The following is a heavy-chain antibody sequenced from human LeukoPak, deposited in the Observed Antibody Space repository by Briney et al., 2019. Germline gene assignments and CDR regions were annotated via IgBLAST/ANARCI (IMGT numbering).Heavy chain of an antibody. J-gene: IGHJ4*02. D-gene: IGHD1-26*01. CDR1: GASISNYY. CDR3: ARLGSYHDF. Sequence: SETLSLTCTVSGASISNYYWSRIRQTPEKGLEWMGHIHSSGGSSYYPSLKSRLTLSIDTSRNQFSLKLPSVTAADTAVYFCARLGSYHDFWGQGALVTVSS. CDR2: IHSSGGS. V-gene: IGHV4-4*09.